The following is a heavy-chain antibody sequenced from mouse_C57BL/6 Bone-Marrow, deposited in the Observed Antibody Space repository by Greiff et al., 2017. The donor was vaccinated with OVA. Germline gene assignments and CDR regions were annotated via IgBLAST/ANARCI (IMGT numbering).Heavy chain of an antibody. CDR3: ARGGPVVARGYWYFDV. V-gene: IGHV1-7*01. J-gene: IGHJ1*03. CDR2: INPGSGYT. CDR1: GYTFTSYW. Sequence: VKLLESGADLAKPGASVKLSCKASGYTFTSYWMHWVNQRPGQGLEWIGYINPGSGYTKYNQKFKDKVTLTADKSSSTAYMQLSSLTDEDAAVYYWARGGPVVARGYWYFDVWGTGTTVTVSS. D-gene: IGHD1-1*01.